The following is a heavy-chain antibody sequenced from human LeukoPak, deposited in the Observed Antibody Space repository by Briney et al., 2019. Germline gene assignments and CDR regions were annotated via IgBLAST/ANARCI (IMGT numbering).Heavy chain of an antibody. CDR3: ASQSYARFDP. CDR1: GFTFSSHW. J-gene: IGHJ5*02. V-gene: IGHV3-7*01. D-gene: IGHD3-16*01. CDR2: IQPDGSEQ. Sequence: GGSLRLSCAASGFTFSSHWMSWVRQAPGKGLEWVGNIQPDGSEQYPVDSVKGRFTISRDNARNSMFLRMNSLRVEDTAVYYCASQSYARFDPWGQGTLVTVSS.